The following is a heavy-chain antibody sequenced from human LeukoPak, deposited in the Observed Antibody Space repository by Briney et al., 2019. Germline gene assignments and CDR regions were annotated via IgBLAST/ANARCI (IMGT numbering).Heavy chain of an antibody. CDR1: GYTFTGYA. CDR3: ARSSYRGSYYSDS. Sequence: ASVKVSCKASGYTFTGYAISWVRQAPGQGLEWMGWISAYNGDTNYAQRLQGRVTMTTDTSTSTAYMELRSLRSDDTALYYCARSSYRGSYYSDSWGRGTLATVSS. D-gene: IGHD1-26*01. CDR2: ISAYNGDT. J-gene: IGHJ4*02. V-gene: IGHV1-18*01.